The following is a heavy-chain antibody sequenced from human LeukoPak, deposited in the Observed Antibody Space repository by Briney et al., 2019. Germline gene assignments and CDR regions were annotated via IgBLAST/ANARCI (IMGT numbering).Heavy chain of an antibody. CDR3: AKGAYDYIEMGYFDY. J-gene: IGHJ4*02. V-gene: IGHV3-23*01. D-gene: IGHD5-12*01. CDR1: GFRLTNFA. CDR2: IIGSSGDT. Sequence: GGSLRLSCAASGFRLTNFAMSWVRQAPGKGLEWVSLIIGSSGDTFYADSVKGRFTISRDNSKNRLYLQMNSLRAEYTALYYCAKGAYDYIEMGYFDYWGQGTLVTVSS.